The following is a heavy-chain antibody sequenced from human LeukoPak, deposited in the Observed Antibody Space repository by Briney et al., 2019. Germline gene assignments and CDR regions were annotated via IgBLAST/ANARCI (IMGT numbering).Heavy chain of an antibody. Sequence: PGGSLRLSCAASGFTLSSYAMSWVRQAPGKGLEWVSPISGNAGSTYYADSVKGRFTISRDITKNTLYLQMNSLRAEDTAVYYCAKSSSITMVRMIYYFDYWGQGTLVTVSS. CDR3: AKSSSITMVRMIYYFDY. D-gene: IGHD3-10*01. CDR2: ISGNAGST. J-gene: IGHJ4*02. CDR1: GFTLSSYA. V-gene: IGHV3-23*01.